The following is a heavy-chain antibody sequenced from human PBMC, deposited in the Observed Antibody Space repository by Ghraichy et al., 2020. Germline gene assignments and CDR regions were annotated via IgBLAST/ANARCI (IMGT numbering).Heavy chain of an antibody. CDR3: AKRGVRYIDY. Sequence: GGSLRLSCAASGFTFRTYGMHWVRQAPGKGLEWVSAISASGGSTYYADSVKGRLTISRDNSKNTLYLQMNTLRAEDTAIYYCAKRGVRYIDYWGQGTLVTVSS. J-gene: IGHJ4*02. D-gene: IGHD1-14*01. CDR1: GFTFRTYG. V-gene: IGHV3-23*01. CDR2: ISASGGST.